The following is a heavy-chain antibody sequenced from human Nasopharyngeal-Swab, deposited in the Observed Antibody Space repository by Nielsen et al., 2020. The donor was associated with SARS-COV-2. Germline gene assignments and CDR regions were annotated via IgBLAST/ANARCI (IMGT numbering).Heavy chain of an antibody. CDR1: GGSISSSSYY. CDR3: ARHDSSGWYFDY. CDR2: MYYSGTT. V-gene: IGHV4-39*01. D-gene: IGHD6-19*01. Sequence: SETLSLTCTVSGGSISSSSYYWGWIRQPPGKGLEWIGSMYYSGTTYYSPSLKSRVTVSVDTSKNQFSLKLSSVTAADTAVYYCARHDSSGWYFDYWGQGTLVTVSS. J-gene: IGHJ4*02.